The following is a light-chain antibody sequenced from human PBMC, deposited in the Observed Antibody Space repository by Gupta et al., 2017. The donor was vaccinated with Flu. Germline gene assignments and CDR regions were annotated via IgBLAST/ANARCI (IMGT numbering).Light chain of an antibody. J-gene: IGLJ2*01. Sequence: QSALTQPASVSGSPGQSITISCTGTSSDIVTYKYVSWYQQHPGKAPQRMMFEVSNRPSGVSHRFSCSKSGNTASPTISGLQAEDEADDYCSSSTTTNTLVVFGGGTKLTVL. CDR2: EVS. V-gene: IGLV2-14*01. CDR3: SSSTTTNTLVV. CDR1: SSDIVTYKY.